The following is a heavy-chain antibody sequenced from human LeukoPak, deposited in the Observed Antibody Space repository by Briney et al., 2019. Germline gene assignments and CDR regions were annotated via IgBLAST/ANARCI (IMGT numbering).Heavy chain of an antibody. J-gene: IGHJ5*02. V-gene: IGHV4-4*07. CDR2: IYTSGIT. CDR1: GGSISSFF. Sequence: SETLSLTCTVSGGSISSFFWSWIRQPAGKGLEWIGRIYTSGITNYNPSLNSRVTMSVDTSKNQFSLKLSSVTAADTAVYYCARDCGSSCQKGGYNWFDPWGQGTLVTVSS. CDR3: ARDCGSSCQKGGYNWFDP. D-gene: IGHD6-13*01.